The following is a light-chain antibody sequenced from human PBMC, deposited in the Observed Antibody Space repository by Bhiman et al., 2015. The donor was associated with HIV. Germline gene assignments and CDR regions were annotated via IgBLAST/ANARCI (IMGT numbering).Light chain of an antibody. CDR1: SPNIGAGYD. CDR3: QSYDSSLSVWV. J-gene: IGLJ3*02. CDR2: GNS. V-gene: IGLV1-40*01. Sequence: QLVLTQPPSVSGAPGQRVTISCTGGSPNIGAGYDXHWYQQLPGTAPKLLIYGNSNRPSGVPDRFSGSKSGTSASLAITGLQAEDEADYYCQSYDSSLSVWVFGGGTKLTVL.